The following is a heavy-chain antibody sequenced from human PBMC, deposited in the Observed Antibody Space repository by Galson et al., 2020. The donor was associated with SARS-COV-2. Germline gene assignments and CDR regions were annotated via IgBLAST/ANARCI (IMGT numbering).Heavy chain of an antibody. CDR2: ISYDGSNK. CDR3: AKDWGYCSSTSCYSYYYYGMDV. V-gene: IGHV3-30*18. Sequence: TGGSLRLSCAASGFTFSSYGMQWVRQAPGKGLEWVAVISYDGSNKYYADSVKGRFTISRDNSKNTLYLQMNSLRAEDTAVYYCAKDWGYCSSTSCYSYYYYGMDVWGQGTLVTVSS. J-gene: IGHJ6*02. D-gene: IGHD2-2*01. CDR1: GFTFSSYG.